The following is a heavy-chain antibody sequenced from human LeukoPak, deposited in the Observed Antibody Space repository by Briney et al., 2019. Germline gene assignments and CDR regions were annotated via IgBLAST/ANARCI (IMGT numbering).Heavy chain of an antibody. V-gene: IGHV4-4*07. CDR1: GGSISSYY. CDR3: ARDRGIAAAPTWFDY. D-gene: IGHD6-13*01. Sequence: SETLSLTCTVSGGSISSYYWSWIRQPAGKGLEWIGRIYTSGSTNYNPSLKSRVTMSVDTSKNQFSLKLSSVTAADTAVYYCARDRGIAAAPTWFDYWGQGTLVTVSS. CDR2: IYTSGST. J-gene: IGHJ4*02.